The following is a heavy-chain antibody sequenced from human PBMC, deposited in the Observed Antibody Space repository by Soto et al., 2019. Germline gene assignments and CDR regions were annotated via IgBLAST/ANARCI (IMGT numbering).Heavy chain of an antibody. Sequence: ASVKVSCKASGYTFTSYGISWVRQAPGQGLEWMGWTSAYNGNTNYAQKLQGRVTVTTDTSTSTAYMELRSLRSDDTAVYYCARDWASRNHYYYGMDVWGQGTTVTVSS. J-gene: IGHJ6*02. CDR1: GYTFTSYG. CDR2: TSAYNGNT. CDR3: ARDWASRNHYYYGMDV. D-gene: IGHD3-16*01. V-gene: IGHV1-18*04.